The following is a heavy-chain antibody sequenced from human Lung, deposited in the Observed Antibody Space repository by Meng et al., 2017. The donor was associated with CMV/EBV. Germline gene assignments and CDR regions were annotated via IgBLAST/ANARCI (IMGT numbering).Heavy chain of an antibody. CDR2: IIPIFATT. J-gene: IGHJ6*02. D-gene: IGHD3/OR15-3a*01. Sequence: SVKVSXKASGGSFRSYAFSWVRQAPGQGLEWMGGIIPIFATTNFAQKFQGKVTITTDESTSTVYMELRSLRSEDTAVYYCALRGLAQGYWYGLDAWGQGXTVTVSS. V-gene: IGHV1-69*05. CDR1: GGSFRSYA. CDR3: ALRGLAQGYWYGLDA.